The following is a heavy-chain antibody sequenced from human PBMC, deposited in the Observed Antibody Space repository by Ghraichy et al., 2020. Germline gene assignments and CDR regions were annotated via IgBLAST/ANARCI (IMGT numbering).Heavy chain of an antibody. V-gene: IGHV3-23*01. CDR1: GFTFSSYA. CDR3: AKGPAVAGKIRFDY. D-gene: IGHD6-19*01. Sequence: GESLNISCAASGFTFSSYAMSWVRQAPGKGLEWVSTISGSGGNTYYADSVKGRFTISGDNSKNTLYLQMNSLSAEDTAVYYCAKGPAVAGKIRFDYWGQGTVVTGSS. CDR2: ISGSGGNT. J-gene: IGHJ4*02.